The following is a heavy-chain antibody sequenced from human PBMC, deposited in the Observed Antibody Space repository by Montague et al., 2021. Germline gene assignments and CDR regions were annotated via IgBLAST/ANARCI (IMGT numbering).Heavy chain of an antibody. D-gene: IGHD1-26*01. J-gene: IGHJ5*02. CDR3: AHRDVWAGGKDWLDA. CDR1: GFSISTSRVG. V-gene: IGHV2-5*02. CDR2: IYWDDDK. Sequence: PALVKPTQTLTLTCTFSGFSISTSRVGVGRIRQPPGKALEWLALIYWDDDKRYSPSLKRRLTITKDTSKNQVVLTMTNIDPVDTATYYCAHRDVWAGGKDWLDAWGQGTMVTVSS.